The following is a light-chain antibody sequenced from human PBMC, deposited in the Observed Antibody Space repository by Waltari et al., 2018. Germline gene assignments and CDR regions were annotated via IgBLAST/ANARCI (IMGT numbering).Light chain of an antibody. CDR2: DAS. CDR3: HHRSSWPYT. CDR1: QSVNHY. V-gene: IGKV3-11*01. J-gene: IGKJ2*01. Sequence: EIVLTQSPATLSLSPGERATLSCRASQSVNHYLAWYQQKPGQAPRLLIYDASNRATATPARFSGSVSGTDFTLTISSLEPEDFAVYYCHHRSSWPYTFGQGTKLEIK.